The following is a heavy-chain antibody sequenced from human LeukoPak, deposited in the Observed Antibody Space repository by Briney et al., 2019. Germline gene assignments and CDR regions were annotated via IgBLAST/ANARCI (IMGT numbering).Heavy chain of an antibody. CDR2: IRKDGSRE. CDR1: GFTLDSYW. V-gene: IGHV3-7*01. J-gene: IGHJ4*02. Sequence: PGGSLRLSCAASGFTLDSYWMTWVRQAPGKGLEWVANIRKDGSRESYVDSVKGRFTISRDNAKNSLYLQMNSLRAEDTAVYYCARDRGGSYSAIDYWGQGTLVTVSS. CDR3: ARDRGGSYSAIDY. D-gene: IGHD1-26*01.